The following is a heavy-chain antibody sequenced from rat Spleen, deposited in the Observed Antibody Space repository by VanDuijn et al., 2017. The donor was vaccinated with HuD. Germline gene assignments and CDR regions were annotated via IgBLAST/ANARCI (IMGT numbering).Heavy chain of an antibody. D-gene: IGHD2-1*01. CDR3: TTEFYGHTYTH. J-gene: IGHJ2*01. CDR2: INADGGST. Sequence: EVQLVETGGGFVQPGRSLKLSCVGSGFTFSRYWMYWIRQAPGKGLECVSSINADGGSTYYPESVKGRFTISRDNAENTVYLQMNSLRSEDTATYYCTTEFYGHTYTHWGQGVVVTVSS. V-gene: IGHV5-58*01. CDR1: GFTFSRYW.